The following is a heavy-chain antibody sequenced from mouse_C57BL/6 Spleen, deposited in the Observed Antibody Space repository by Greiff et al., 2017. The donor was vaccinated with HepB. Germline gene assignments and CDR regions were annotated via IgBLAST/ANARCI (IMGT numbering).Heavy chain of an antibody. Sequence: DVQLVESGGGLVKPGGSLKLSCAASGFTFSDYGMHWVRQAPEKGLEWVAYISSGSSTIYYADTVKGRFTISRDNAKNTLFLQLTSLRSEDTAMYYCARKSSLRSYFDYWGQGTTLTVSS. J-gene: IGHJ2*01. CDR1: GFTFSDYG. CDR3: ARKSSLRSYFDY. CDR2: ISSGSSTI. V-gene: IGHV5-17*01. D-gene: IGHD1-1*01.